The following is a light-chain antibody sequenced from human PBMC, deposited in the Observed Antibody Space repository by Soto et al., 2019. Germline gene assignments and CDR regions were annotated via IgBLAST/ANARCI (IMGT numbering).Light chain of an antibody. CDR2: RDD. Sequence: QSVLTQPPSASATPGQRITISCFGSSSNIGSNYGYWYQQLPGTAPKLLISRDDERPSGVPDRFSGSKSGTSASLAISGVRSEDEADYFWAAWDDSLRAPVFGGGTKVTVL. CDR3: AAWDDSLRAPV. J-gene: IGLJ2*01. V-gene: IGLV1-47*01. CDR1: SSNIGSNY.